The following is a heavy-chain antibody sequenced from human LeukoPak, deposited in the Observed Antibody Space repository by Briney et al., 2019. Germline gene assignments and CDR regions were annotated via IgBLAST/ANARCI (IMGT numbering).Heavy chain of an antibody. CDR3: AICLLRGVYHY. V-gene: IGHV3-23*01. CDR1: GFTFSSYA. CDR2: ISADGSGT. J-gene: IGHJ4*02. Sequence: GGSLRLSSAASGFTFSSYAMSWVRQAPGKGLEWVSSISADGSGTYYADSVKGRFTISRDNSKNTLYLQMNSLGADDTAVYYCAICLLRGVYHYWGQGTLVTVSS. D-gene: IGHD3-10*01.